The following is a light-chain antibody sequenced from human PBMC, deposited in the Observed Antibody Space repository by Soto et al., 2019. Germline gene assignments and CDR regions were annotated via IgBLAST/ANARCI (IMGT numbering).Light chain of an antibody. J-gene: IGKJ4*01. V-gene: IGKV3-20*01. CDR3: QQYDSSPLT. Sequence: EIVLTQSPGTLSLSPGERATLSCRASQSVSSSYLAWYQQKPGQAPRLLIYGASSRATGIPDRFSGSGSGTDFTLTISRLEPEDFAGYYCQQYDSSPLTFGGGTKVEFK. CDR2: GAS. CDR1: QSVSSSY.